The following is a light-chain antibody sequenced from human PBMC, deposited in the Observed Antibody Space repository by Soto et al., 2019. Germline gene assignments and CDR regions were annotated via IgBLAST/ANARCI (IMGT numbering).Light chain of an antibody. CDR3: QQYGSSPPLS. CDR1: QTVRNNY. CDR2: DAS. V-gene: IGKV3-20*01. Sequence: EFVLTQSPGTLSLSPGERATLSCRAIQTVRNNYLAWYQQKPGQAPRLLIYDASSRATGIPDRFSGSGSGTDFTLTISRLEPEDFAVYYCQQYGSSPPLSFGGGTKVDIK. J-gene: IGKJ4*01.